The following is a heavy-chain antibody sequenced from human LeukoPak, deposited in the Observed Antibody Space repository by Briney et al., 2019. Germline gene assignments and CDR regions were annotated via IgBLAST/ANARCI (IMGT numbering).Heavy chain of an antibody. J-gene: IGHJ4*02. CDR2: IYSGGST. CDR3: ARQDVDTAMVIRYPEAYYFDY. D-gene: IGHD5-18*01. CDR1: GFTVSSNY. Sequence: TGGSLRLSCAASGFTVSSNYMSWVRQAPGKGLEWVSVIYSGGSTYYADSVKGRFTISRDNSKNTLYLQMNSLRAEDTAVYYCARQDVDTAMVIRYPEAYYFDYWGEGTLVTVSS. V-gene: IGHV3-66*04.